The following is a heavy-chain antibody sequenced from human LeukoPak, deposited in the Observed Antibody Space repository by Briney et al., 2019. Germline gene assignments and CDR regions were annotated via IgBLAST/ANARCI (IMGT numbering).Heavy chain of an antibody. V-gene: IGHV4-34*01. Sequence: SETLSLTCAVYGGSFSGYYWSWIRQPPGKGLEWIGEINHSGSTNYNPSLKSRVTISVDTSKNQFSLKLSSVTAADTALYYCAKDHFASIVGATTYNWFDPWGQGTLVTVSS. J-gene: IGHJ5*02. D-gene: IGHD1-26*01. CDR2: INHSGST. CDR1: GGSFSGYY. CDR3: AKDHFASIVGATTYNWFDP.